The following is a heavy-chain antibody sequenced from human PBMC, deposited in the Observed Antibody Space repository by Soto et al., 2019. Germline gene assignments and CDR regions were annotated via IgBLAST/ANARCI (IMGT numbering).Heavy chain of an antibody. CDR1: AGSISTGDYY. V-gene: IGHV4-30-4*08. CDR2: LYYSGIT. D-gene: IGHD3-22*01. CDR3: ARADRVEPPPT. Sequence: SETLSLPCTLPAGSISTGDYYTSWIRQPPGKGLEWIGYLYYSGITYYNPCLKRSVTISVDTSKNQFSLKLSSVAAADTAVYYCARADRVEPPPTWGQGTMVTVSS. J-gene: IGHJ4*02.